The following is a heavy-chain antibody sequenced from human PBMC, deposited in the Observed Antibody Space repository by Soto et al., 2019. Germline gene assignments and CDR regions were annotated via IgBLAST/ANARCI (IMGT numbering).Heavy chain of an antibody. D-gene: IGHD7-27*01. Sequence: QVQLQESGPGLVKPSGTLSLTCAVSGGSISSSNWWSWVRQPPGKGLEWIGEIYHSGSTNYNPSLRGRVPISVDKSKTRSPLRRGSVTPADPAVFYCARDGDYPVSFDLGGRGTRVTVPS. CDR3: ARDGDYPVSFDL. V-gene: IGHV4-4*02. CDR1: GGSISSSNW. J-gene: IGHJ2*01. CDR2: IYHSGST.